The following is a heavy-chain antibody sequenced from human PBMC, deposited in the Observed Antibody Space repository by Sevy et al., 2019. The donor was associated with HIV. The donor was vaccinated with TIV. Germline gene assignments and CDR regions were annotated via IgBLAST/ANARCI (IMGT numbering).Heavy chain of an antibody. CDR2: ISYDGINK. Sequence: GGSLRLSCAASGFIFNTYAMHWVRQAPGKGLEWVAVISYDGINKYYADSVKGRFTISRDNSRNTLDLQMNSLRSEDTALYYCASTGYSTGGSCYSPFGYWGQGTLVTVSS. CDR3: ASTGYSTGGSCYSPFGY. V-gene: IGHV3-30-3*01. J-gene: IGHJ4*02. D-gene: IGHD2-15*01. CDR1: GFIFNTYA.